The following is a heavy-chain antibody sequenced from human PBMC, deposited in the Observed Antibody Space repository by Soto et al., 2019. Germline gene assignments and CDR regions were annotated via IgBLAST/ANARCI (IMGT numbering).Heavy chain of an antibody. D-gene: IGHD5-18*01. V-gene: IGHV3-30*18. Sequence: QTGGSLRLSCAASGFTFSSYGMHWVRQAPGKGLEWVAVISYDGSNKYYADSVKGRFAISRDNSKNTLYLQMNSLRAEDTAVYYCAKTSAEGYTAMVFWRVLYYGMDVWGQGTTVTVSS. J-gene: IGHJ6*02. CDR2: ISYDGSNK. CDR3: AKTSAEGYTAMVFWRVLYYGMDV. CDR1: GFTFSSYG.